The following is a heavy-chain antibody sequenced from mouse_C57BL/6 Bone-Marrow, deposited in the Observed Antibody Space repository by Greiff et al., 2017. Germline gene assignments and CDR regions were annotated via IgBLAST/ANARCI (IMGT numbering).Heavy chain of an antibody. V-gene: IGHV14-4*01. CDR2: IDPENGDT. J-gene: IGHJ2*01. Sequence: DVKLQESGAELVRPGASVKLSCTASGFNIKDDYMHWVKQRPEQGLEWIGWIDPENGDTEYASKFKGKATITADTSSNTAYLQLSSLTSEETAVYYCTTALWLRRNYWGQGTTLTVSS. D-gene: IGHD2-2*01. CDR1: GFNIKDDY. CDR3: TTALWLRRNY.